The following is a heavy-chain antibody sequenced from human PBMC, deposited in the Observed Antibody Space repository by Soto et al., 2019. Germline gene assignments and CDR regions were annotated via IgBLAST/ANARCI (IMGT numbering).Heavy chain of an antibody. J-gene: IGHJ4*02. D-gene: IGHD2-2*01. CDR2: INSDGRST. Sequence: EVQLVESGGNLVQPGGSLRLSCAASGFTLSSFWMHWVRQAPGQGLVWVSRINSDGRSTNYADSVKGRFTISRDNAKNNLFLQMDSLRAEDTAVYYWARAGGQYCTTTSCYTYFDYWGQGILVTVSS. V-gene: IGHV3-74*01. CDR1: GFTLSSFW. CDR3: ARAGGQYCTTTSCYTYFDY.